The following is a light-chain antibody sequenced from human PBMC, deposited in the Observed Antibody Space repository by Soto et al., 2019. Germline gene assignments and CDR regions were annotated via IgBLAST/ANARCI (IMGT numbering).Light chain of an antibody. V-gene: IGLV2-8*01. CDR2: EVT. Sequence: QSALTQPPSASGSPGQSVTISCTGSSSDVGGYNYVSWYQQHPGKAPKVMIYEVTKRPSGVPDRFSGSKSGNTASLTVSGLQAEDEADYYCCSYAGSNNWVFGGGTKVTVL. J-gene: IGLJ3*02. CDR3: CSYAGSNNWV. CDR1: SSDVGGYNY.